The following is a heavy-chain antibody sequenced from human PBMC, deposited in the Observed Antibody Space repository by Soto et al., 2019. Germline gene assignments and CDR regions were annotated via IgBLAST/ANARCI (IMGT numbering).Heavy chain of an antibody. CDR1: GYTFTSYA. CDR2: INAGNGNT. D-gene: IGHD3-3*01. CDR3: ARDGRLVTIFGVVIHGMDV. J-gene: IGHJ6*02. Sequence: GASVKVSCKASGYTFTSYAMHWVRQAPGQRLEWMGWINAGNGNTKYSQKFQGRVTITRDTSASTAYMELSSLRSEDTAVYYCARDGRLVTIFGVVIHGMDVWGQGTTVTVPS. V-gene: IGHV1-3*01.